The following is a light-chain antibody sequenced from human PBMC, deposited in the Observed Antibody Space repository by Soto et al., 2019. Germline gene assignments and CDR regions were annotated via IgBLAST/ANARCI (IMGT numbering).Light chain of an antibody. CDR3: QQLNTYPA. J-gene: IGKJ4*01. CDR2: GAS. Sequence: DLPLTQSPSLLSASVGDRVTITCRASQGIGSYLGWYQQAPGKAPKLLIYGASTLQSGVPSRFSGSGSGTEFTLTISSLQPEDVATYFCQQLNTYPAFGGGTKVEI. V-gene: IGKV1-9*01. CDR1: QGIGSY.